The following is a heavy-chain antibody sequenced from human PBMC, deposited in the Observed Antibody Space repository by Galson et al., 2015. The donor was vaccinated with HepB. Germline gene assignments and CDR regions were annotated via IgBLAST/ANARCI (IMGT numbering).Heavy chain of an antibody. Sequence: SLRLSCAASGFTFSSYSMNWVRQAPGKGLEWVSSISSSSSYIYYADSVKGRFTISRDNAKNSLYLQMSSLRAEDTAVYYCARGGYSGYGNVDYWGQGTLVTVSS. V-gene: IGHV3-21*01. D-gene: IGHD5-12*01. CDR2: ISSSSSYI. CDR3: ARGGYSGYGNVDY. CDR1: GFTFSSYS. J-gene: IGHJ4*02.